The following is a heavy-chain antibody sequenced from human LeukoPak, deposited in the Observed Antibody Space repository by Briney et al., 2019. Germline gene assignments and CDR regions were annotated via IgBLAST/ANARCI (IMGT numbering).Heavy chain of an antibody. V-gene: IGHV1-18*04. Sequence: ASVKVSCKASGYTFTGYYMHWVRQAPGQGLEWMGWISAYNGNTNYAQKLQGRVTMTTDTSTSTAYMELRSLRSDDTAVYYCARGCITIFGVVTESFCYWGQGTLVTVSS. D-gene: IGHD3-3*01. CDR3: ARGCITIFGVVTESFCY. J-gene: IGHJ4*02. CDR2: ISAYNGNT. CDR1: GYTFTGYY.